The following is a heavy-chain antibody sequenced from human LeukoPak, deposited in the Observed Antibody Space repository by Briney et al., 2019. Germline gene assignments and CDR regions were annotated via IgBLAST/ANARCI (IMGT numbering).Heavy chain of an antibody. CDR1: GYTFTSHH. J-gene: IGHJ3*02. CDR2: SHPSGGSG. CDR3: ARHFVDYYETSGNAFDI. Sequence: AAVKVSCKASGYTFTSHHFHAVRQAPGQGLEWMGGSHPSGGSGRSAKRLQGSRSVTRDTCTRTVYMEMSRLKSEDTAAYYCARHFVDYYETSGNAFDIWGQGTVVT. D-gene: IGHD3-22*01. V-gene: IGHV1-46*01.